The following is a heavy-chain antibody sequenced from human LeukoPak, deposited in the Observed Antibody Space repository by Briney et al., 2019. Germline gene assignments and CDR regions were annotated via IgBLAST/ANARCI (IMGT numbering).Heavy chain of an antibody. V-gene: IGHV4-4*02. CDR3: ARGTLEVTDRNFDY. CDR2: IYHSGSF. CDR1: GDSISSSHW. J-gene: IGHJ4*02. D-gene: IGHD2-21*02. Sequence: PSGTLSLTCAVSGDSISSSHWWSWVRQPPGKGLEWIGEIYHSGSFNYNPSLKSRVTISVDKSKNQFSLKLRSVTAVDTAVYYCARGTLEVTDRNFDYWGQGTLVTVSS.